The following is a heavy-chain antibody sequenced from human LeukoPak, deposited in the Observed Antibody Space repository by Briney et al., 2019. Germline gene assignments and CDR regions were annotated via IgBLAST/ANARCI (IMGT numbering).Heavy chain of an antibody. V-gene: IGHV1-8*01. Sequence: GASVKVSCKASGYTFTSYDINWVRQATGQGLEWMGWMNPNSGNTGYAQKFQGRVTMTRNTSISTAYMELSSLRSEDTAVYYCARGRTYDYGDDAYYYYGMDVRGQGTTVTVSS. J-gene: IGHJ6*02. D-gene: IGHD4-17*01. CDR2: MNPNSGNT. CDR3: ARGRTYDYGDDAYYYYGMDV. CDR1: GYTFTSYD.